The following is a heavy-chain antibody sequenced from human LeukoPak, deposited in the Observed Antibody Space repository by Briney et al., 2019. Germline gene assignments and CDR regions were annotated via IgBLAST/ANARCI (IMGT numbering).Heavy chain of an antibody. J-gene: IGHJ4*02. CDR2: ISSNSSDI. V-gene: IGHV3-21*01. D-gene: IGHD2/OR15-2a*01. CDR1: GFTFSSYS. Sequence: PGGSLRLSCAASGFTFSSYSMNWVRQAPGKGLEWVSSISSNSSDIYYADSVKGRFTISRDNAKNSLYLQMNSLRAEGTAVYYCARSNLNDYWGQGTLVTVSS. CDR3: ARSNLNDY.